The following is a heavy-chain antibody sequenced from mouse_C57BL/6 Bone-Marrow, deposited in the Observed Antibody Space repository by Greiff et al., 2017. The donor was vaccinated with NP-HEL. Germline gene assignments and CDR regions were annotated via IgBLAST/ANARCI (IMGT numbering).Heavy chain of an antibody. D-gene: IGHD3-1*01. V-gene: IGHV1-59*01. CDR3: ARQHGSAWFAY. CDR2: IDPSDSYT. CDR1: GYTFTSYW. Sequence: VQLQQPGAELVRPGTSVKLSCKASGYTFTSYWMHWVKQRPGQGLEWIGVIDPSDSYTNYNQKFKGKATLTVDTSSSTAYMQLSSLTSEDSAVYYCARQHGSAWFAYWGQGTLVTVSA. J-gene: IGHJ3*01.